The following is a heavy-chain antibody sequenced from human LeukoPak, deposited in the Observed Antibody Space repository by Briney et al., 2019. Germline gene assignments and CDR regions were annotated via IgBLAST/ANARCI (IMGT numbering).Heavy chain of an antibody. Sequence: GGSLRLSCAASGFTFSNYGMHWVRQAPGKGLEWVAVIWYDGSNKYYGDSVKGRFTISRDNSKNTLDLQMNSLRAEDTAVYYCARDGTATHTLFDYWGQGTLVTVSS. CDR1: GFTFSNYG. CDR2: IWYDGSNK. V-gene: IGHV3-33*01. D-gene: IGHD1-26*01. J-gene: IGHJ4*02. CDR3: ARDGTATHTLFDY.